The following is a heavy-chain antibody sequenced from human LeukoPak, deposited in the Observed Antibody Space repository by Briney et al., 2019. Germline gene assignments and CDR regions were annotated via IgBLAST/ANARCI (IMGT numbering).Heavy chain of an antibody. CDR1: GFTFSNYW. V-gene: IGHV3-7*04. D-gene: IGHD1-1*01. CDR3: ARGYSYIDY. J-gene: IGHJ4*02. Sequence: GGSLRLSCAASGFTFSNYWMSWVRQATGKGLEWVANIKQDGSEKYYVDSVKGRFTISRDNPKNSLYLQMNSLRAEDTAVYYCARGYSYIDYWGQGTLVTVSS. CDR2: IKQDGSEK.